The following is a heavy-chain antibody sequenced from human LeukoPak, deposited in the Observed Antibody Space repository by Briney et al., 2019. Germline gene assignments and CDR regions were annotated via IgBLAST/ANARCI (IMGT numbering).Heavy chain of an antibody. J-gene: IGHJ3*02. CDR3: ARALRLWGGNSGIAFDI. CDR2: ISYDGSNK. D-gene: IGHD4-23*01. CDR1: GFTFSSYG. Sequence: GGSLRLSCAASGFTFSSYGMHWVRQAPGKGLEWVAVISYDGSNKYYADSVKGRFTISRDNSKNTLYLQMNSLRAEDTAVYYCARALRLWGGNSGIAFDIWGQGTMVTVSS. V-gene: IGHV3-30*03.